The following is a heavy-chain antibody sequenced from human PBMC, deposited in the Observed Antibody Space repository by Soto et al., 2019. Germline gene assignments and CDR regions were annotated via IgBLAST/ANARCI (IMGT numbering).Heavy chain of an antibody. CDR1: GYTFTSYG. Sequence: ASVKVSCKASGYTFTSYGISWVRQAPGQGLEWMGWISAYNGNTNYAQKLQGRVTMTTDTSTSTAYMELRSLRSDDTAVYYCARVGMHHFWSGLVYNYWGQGTLVTVSS. J-gene: IGHJ4*02. CDR2: ISAYNGNT. V-gene: IGHV1-18*01. D-gene: IGHD3-3*02. CDR3: ARVGMHHFWSGLVYNY.